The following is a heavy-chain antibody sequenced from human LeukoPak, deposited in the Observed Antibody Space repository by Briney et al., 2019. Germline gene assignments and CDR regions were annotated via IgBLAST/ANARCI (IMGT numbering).Heavy chain of an antibody. V-gene: IGHV3-30*02. CDR1: GFTFSSYG. CDR2: IRYDGSNK. D-gene: IGHD2-8*01. CDR3: ARVGTSSLRDWFDP. Sequence: GSLRLSCAASGFTFSSYGMHWVRQAPGKGLEWVAFIRYDGSNKYYADSVKGRFTISRDNSKNTLYLRMNSLRAEDTAVYYCARVGTSSLRDWFDPWGQGTLVTVPS. J-gene: IGHJ5*02.